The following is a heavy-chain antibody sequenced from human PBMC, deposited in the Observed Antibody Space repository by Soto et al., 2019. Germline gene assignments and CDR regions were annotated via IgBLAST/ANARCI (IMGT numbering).Heavy chain of an antibody. D-gene: IGHD6-13*01. J-gene: IGHJ6*02. CDR3: AALIAAAGLYYYYGMHV. CDR2: IYYSGST. CDR1: GGSISSSSYY. Sequence: QLQLQESGPGLVKPSETLSLTCTVSGGSISSSSYYWGWIRQPPGKGLEWIGSIYYSGSTYYNPSLKSRVTISVDTSKNQFSLKLSSVTAADTAVYYCAALIAAAGLYYYYGMHVWGQGTTVTVSS. V-gene: IGHV4-39*01.